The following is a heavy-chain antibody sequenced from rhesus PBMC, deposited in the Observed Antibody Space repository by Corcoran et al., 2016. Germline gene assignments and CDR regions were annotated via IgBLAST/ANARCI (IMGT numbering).Heavy chain of an antibody. V-gene: IGHV4S7*01. J-gene: IGHJ4*01. CDR2: IYSSSGTT. Sequence: QVQLQESGPGLLKPSGTLSLTCAVPGGPLTGGYGWGGLGAPPGKGLKWIGSIYSSSGTTYYNPFLKSRVTISTDTSKNQFSLKLSSVTAADTAVYYCARDLNWNYEYWGQGVLVTVSS. CDR1: GGPLTGGYG. D-gene: IGHD1-26*01. CDR3: ARDLNWNYEY.